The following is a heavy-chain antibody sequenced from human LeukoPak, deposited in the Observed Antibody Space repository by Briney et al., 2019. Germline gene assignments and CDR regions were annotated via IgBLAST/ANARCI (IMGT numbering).Heavy chain of an antibody. CDR2: INPNSGGT. V-gene: IGHV1-2*02. D-gene: IGHD3-22*01. CDR1: GHTFTGYY. Sequence: ASVKVSCKASGHTFTGYYMHWVRQAPGQGLEWMGWINPNSGGTNYAQKFQGRVTMTRDTSISTAYMELSRLRSDDTAVYYCASVYYYDSSGYSPFDYWGQGTLVTVSS. J-gene: IGHJ4*02. CDR3: ASVYYYDSSGYSPFDY.